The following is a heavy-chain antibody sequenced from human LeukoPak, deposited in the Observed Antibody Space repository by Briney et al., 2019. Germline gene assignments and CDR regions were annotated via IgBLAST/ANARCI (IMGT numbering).Heavy chain of an antibody. CDR2: ISGSGGST. CDR3: AKGLCSSTSCYTVLLSY. CDR1: GFTFSSYA. J-gene: IGHJ4*02. V-gene: IGHV3-23*01. D-gene: IGHD2-2*02. Sequence: GGSLRLSCAASGFTFSSYAMSWVRQAPGKGLEWVSAISGSGGSTYYADSVKGRFTISRDNSKNTLYLQMNSLRAEDTAVYYCAKGLCSSTSCYTVLLSYWGQGTLVTVSS.